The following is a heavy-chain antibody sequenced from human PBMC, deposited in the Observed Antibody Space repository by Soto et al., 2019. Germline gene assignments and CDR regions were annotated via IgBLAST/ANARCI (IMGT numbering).Heavy chain of an antibody. J-gene: IGHJ4*02. Sequence: GGSLRLSCAASGFTFSSYAMSWVRQAPGKGLEWVSAISGSGGSTYYADSVKGRFTISRDNSKNTLYLQMNSLRAEDTAVYYCARDYDSSGYYPFNDYWGQGTLVTVSS. CDR2: ISGSGGST. CDR3: ARDYDSSGYYPFNDY. D-gene: IGHD3-22*01. V-gene: IGHV3-23*01. CDR1: GFTFSSYA.